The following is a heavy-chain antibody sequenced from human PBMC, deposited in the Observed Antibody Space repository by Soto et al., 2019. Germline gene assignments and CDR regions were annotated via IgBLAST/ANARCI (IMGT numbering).Heavy chain of an antibody. CDR2: ISWNSGSI. Sequence: EVQLVESGGGLVQPGRSLRLSCAASGFTFDDYAMHWVRQAPGKGLEWVSGISWNSGSIGYADSVKGRFTISRDNAKNSLYLQMNCLRAEDTALYYCAKAFATMFRVFPNWYFDLWGRGTLVTVSS. CDR1: GFTFDDYA. D-gene: IGHD3-10*01. V-gene: IGHV3-9*01. J-gene: IGHJ2*01. CDR3: AKAFATMFRVFPNWYFDL.